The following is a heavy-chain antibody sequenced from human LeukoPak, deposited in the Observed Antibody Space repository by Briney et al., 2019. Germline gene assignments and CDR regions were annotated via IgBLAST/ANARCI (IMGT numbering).Heavy chain of an antibody. D-gene: IGHD4-11*01. V-gene: IGHV1-8*03. CDR1: GYTFTSYD. Sequence: ASVKVSCKASGYTFTSYDINWVRQATGQGLEWMGWMNPNSGNTGYAQKFQGRVTITRNTSISTAYMELSSLRSDDTAVYYCARGERDDYSKNFDYWGQGTLVTVSS. CDR2: MNPNSGNT. CDR3: ARGERDDYSKNFDY. J-gene: IGHJ4*02.